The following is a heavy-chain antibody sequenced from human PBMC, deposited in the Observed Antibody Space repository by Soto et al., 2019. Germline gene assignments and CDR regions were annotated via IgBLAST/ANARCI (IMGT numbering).Heavy chain of an antibody. CDR3: ARNHNRRWLQIGASAWLLGMDV. CDR2: IIPIFGTA. J-gene: IGHJ6*02. CDR1: GGTFSSYA. V-gene: IGHV1-69*13. Sequence: SVKVSCKASGGTFSSYAISLVRQAPGQGLEWMGGIIPIFGTANYAQKFQGRVTITADESTSTAYMELSSLRSEDTAVYYCARNHNRRWLQIGASAWLLGMDVWGQGTTVTVS. D-gene: IGHD5-12*01.